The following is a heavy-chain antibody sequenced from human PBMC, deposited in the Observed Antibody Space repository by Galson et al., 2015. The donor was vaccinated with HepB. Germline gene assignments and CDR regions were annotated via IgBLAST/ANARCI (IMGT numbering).Heavy chain of an antibody. CDR1: GGSFSGYY. V-gene: IGHV4-34*01. CDR3: AREGYYDSSGYMPVHY. CDR2: INHSGST. Sequence: ETLSLTCAVYGGSFSGYYWSWIRQPPGKGLEWIGEINHSGSTNYNPSLKSRVTISVDTSKNQFSLKLSSVTAADTAVYYCAREGYYDSSGYMPVHYWGQGTLVTVSS. D-gene: IGHD3-22*01. J-gene: IGHJ4*02.